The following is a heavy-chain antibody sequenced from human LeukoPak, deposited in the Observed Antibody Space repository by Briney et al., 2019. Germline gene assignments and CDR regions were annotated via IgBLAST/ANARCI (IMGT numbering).Heavy chain of an antibody. V-gene: IGHV4-34*01. Sequence: SETLSLTCAVYGGSFSGYYWSWIRQPPGKGLEWIGEINHSGSTNYNPSLKSRVTISVDTSKNQFSLKLSSVTAADTAVYYCARGTRATGHYYYYYMDVWGKGTTVTVSS. D-gene: IGHD1-26*01. CDR2: INHSGST. CDR1: GGSFSGYY. CDR3: ARGTRATGHYYYYYMDV. J-gene: IGHJ6*03.